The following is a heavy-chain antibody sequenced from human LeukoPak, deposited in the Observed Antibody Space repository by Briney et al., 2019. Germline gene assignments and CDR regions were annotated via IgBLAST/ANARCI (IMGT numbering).Heavy chain of an antibody. D-gene: IGHD2-15*01. CDR2: ISYDGSNK. CDR3: ARDLLPYSYWYFDL. Sequence: GGSLRLSCAASGFTFSSYGMHWVRQAPGKGLEWVAVISYDGSNKYYADSVKGRFTISRDNAKNSLYLQMNSLRAEDTAVYYCARDLLPYSYWYFDLWGRGTLVTVSS. CDR1: GFTFSSYG. J-gene: IGHJ2*01. V-gene: IGHV3-30*03.